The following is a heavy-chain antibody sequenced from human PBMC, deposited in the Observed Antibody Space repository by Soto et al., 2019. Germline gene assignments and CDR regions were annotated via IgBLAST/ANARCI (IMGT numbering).Heavy chain of an antibody. CDR1: GFTFSSYA. V-gene: IGHV3-23*01. J-gene: IGHJ6*02. CDR3: AKDRDSSSSHYYYYYGMDV. D-gene: IGHD6-6*01. CDR2: ISGSGGST. Sequence: GGSLRLSCAASGFTFSSYAMSWVRQAPGKGLEWVSAISGSGGSTYYADSVKGRFTISRDNSKNTLYLQMNSLRAEDTAVYYCAKDRDSSSSHYYYYYGMDVWGQGTTVTVSS.